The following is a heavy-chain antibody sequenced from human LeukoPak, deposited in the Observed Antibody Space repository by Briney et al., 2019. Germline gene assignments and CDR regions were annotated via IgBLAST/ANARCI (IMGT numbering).Heavy chain of an antibody. J-gene: IGHJ4*02. V-gene: IGHV1-46*01. CDR2: INPSAGST. CDR1: GYTFTTHY. CDR3: ARWDAAMAHFDY. Sequence: AAVKVSCKASGYTFTTHYIHWVRQAPGQGLEWVGIINPSAGSTNYAQKFQGRVTMTRDTSTTTVYMELSSLRSEDTAVYYCARWDAAMAHFDYWGQGTLVTVSS. D-gene: IGHD5-18*01.